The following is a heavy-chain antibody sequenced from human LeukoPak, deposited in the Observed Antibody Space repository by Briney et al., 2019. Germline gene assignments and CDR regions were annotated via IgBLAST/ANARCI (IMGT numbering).Heavy chain of an antibody. J-gene: IGHJ3*02. CDR1: GGSISSGSYY. CDR3: ARGRYNRFSCSSTSCYLDAFDI. D-gene: IGHD2-2*01. CDR2: IYTSGST. V-gene: IGHV4-61*02. Sequence: SETLSLTCTVSGGSISSGSYYWSWIRQPAGKGLEWIGRIYTSGSTNYNPSLKSRVTISVDTSKNQFSLKLSSVTAANTAVYYCARGRYNRFSCSSTSCYLDAFDIWGQGTMVTVSS.